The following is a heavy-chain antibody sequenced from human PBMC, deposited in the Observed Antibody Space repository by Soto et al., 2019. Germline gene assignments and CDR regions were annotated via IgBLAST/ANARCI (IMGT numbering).Heavy chain of an antibody. D-gene: IGHD1-26*01. V-gene: IGHV3-48*03. Sequence: GGSLRLSCAASGFSFSRFEMNWVRQAPGKGLEWVSYISSSSDVIYYADSVKGRFTISRDNAKNSLYLQMSSLRAEDTAVYFCAKDLGSYLSPAFDYWGLGTLVTVSS. CDR3: AKDLGSYLSPAFDY. CDR1: GFSFSRFE. J-gene: IGHJ4*02. CDR2: ISSSSDVI.